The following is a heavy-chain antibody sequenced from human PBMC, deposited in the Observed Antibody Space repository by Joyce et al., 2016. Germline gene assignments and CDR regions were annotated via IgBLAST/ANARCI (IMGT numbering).Heavy chain of an antibody. CDR2: ITDSGAT. CDR3: ARSQWLAPLMY. CDR1: SGPFSGFF. J-gene: IGHJ4*02. D-gene: IGHD6-19*01. Sequence: QVQLQQWGAGLLKTSETLSLTCAVYSGPFSGFFWSWVRQPPGKGLEWIGDITDSGATHYNPSLKSRLTMSVGTSRKEFSLKLSSVTVADTAIYYCARSQWLAPLMYWGQRTPVTVSS. V-gene: IGHV4-34*02.